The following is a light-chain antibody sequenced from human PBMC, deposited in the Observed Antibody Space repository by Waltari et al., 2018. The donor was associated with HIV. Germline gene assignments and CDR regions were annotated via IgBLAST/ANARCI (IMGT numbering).Light chain of an antibody. V-gene: IGLV2-14*01. J-gene: IGLJ3*02. CDR2: EVS. CDR1: SSDLDNCKS. Sequence: QSALTQPASVSGSPGQSITISCTGTSSDLDNCKSVSWYQHHPGKAPKVIIYEVSNRPSGVSYRFSGSKSGHTASLTISGLQAEDEADYFCMSYISSATPEFGGGTKLTVL. CDR3: MSYISSATPE.